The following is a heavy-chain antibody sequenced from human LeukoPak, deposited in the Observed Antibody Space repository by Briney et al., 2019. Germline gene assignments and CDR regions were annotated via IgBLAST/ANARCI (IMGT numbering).Heavy chain of an antibody. Sequence: PGGSLRLSCATSGFSFSSYAMSWVRQAPGKGLEWVSFIYSGGNTHYSDSVKGRFTISRDNSKNTLYLQMNSLRAEDTAVYYCARRAGEYSHPYDYWGQGTLVTVS. V-gene: IGHV3-53*01. J-gene: IGHJ4*02. CDR1: GFSFSSYA. CDR3: ARRAGEYSHPYDY. CDR2: IYSGGNT. D-gene: IGHD2/OR15-2a*01.